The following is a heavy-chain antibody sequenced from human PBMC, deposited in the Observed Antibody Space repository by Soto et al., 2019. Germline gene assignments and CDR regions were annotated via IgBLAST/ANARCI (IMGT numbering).Heavy chain of an antibody. V-gene: IGHV1-2*04. J-gene: IGHJ6*02. D-gene: IGHD6-13*01. Sequence: ASVKVSCKASGYTFTGYYMHWVRQAPGQGLEWMGWINPNSGGTNYAQKFQGWVTMTRDTSISTAYMELSRLRSDDTAVYYCASGVAAAGTSSDYYYYGMDVWGQGTTVTVSS. CDR1: GYTFTGYY. CDR3: ASGVAAAGTSSDYYYYGMDV. CDR2: INPNSGGT.